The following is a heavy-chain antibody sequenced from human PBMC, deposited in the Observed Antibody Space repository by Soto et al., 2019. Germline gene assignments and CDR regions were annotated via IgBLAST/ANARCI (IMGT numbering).Heavy chain of an antibody. CDR2: IYSGGST. CDR3: ARGSWYAY. D-gene: IGHD6-13*01. Sequence: EVQLVESGGGLVQPGGSLRLSCAASGFTVSSNYMSWVRQAPGKGLEWVSVIYSGGSTYYADSVKGRFTMSSHNSKNTLYLQMNSLRAEDTAVYYCARGSWYAYWGQGTLVTVSS. J-gene: IGHJ4*02. CDR1: GFTVSSNY. V-gene: IGHV3-53*04.